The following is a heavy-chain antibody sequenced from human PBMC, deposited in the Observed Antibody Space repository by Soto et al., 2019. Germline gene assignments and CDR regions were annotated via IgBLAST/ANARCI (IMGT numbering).Heavy chain of an antibody. CDR3: ARVYYGSGSYYVYYYYYMDV. J-gene: IGHJ6*03. D-gene: IGHD3-10*01. CDR2: MNPNSGNT. CDR1: GYTFTSYD. V-gene: IGHV1-8*01. Sequence: ASVKVSCKASGYTFTSYDINWVRQATGQGLEWMGWMNPNSGNTGYAQKFQGRVTMTRNTSISTAYMELSSLRSEDTAVYYCARVYYGSGSYYVYYYYYMDVWGKGTTVTVSS.